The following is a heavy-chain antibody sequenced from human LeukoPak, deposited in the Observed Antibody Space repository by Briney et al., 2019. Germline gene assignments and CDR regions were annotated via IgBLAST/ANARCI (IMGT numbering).Heavy chain of an antibody. Sequence: PGGSLRLSCVASGFTFSSYSMNWVRQAPGKGLEWVSYMSSSSSDIYYADSVKGRFTISRDNAKNSLYLQMNSLRAEDMALYYCAKDFSYSPSSHFDYWGQGTLVTVSS. CDR2: MSSSSSDI. D-gene: IGHD4-11*01. CDR3: AKDFSYSPSSHFDY. CDR1: GFTFSSYS. V-gene: IGHV3-21*04. J-gene: IGHJ4*02.